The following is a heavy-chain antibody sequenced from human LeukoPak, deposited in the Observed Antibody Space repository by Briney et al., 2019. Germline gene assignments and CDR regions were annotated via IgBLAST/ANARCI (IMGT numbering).Heavy chain of an antibody. CDR2: ISGYNGNT. D-gene: IGHD6-13*01. Sequence: ASVKVSCKASGYTFTSYGISWVRQAPGQGLEWMGWISGYNGNTNYAQKLQGRVTMTTDTSTSTAYMELRSLRSDDTAVYYCARAGAAAGTGEFDYWGQGTLVTVSS. CDR1: GYTFTSYG. CDR3: ARAGAAAGTGEFDY. J-gene: IGHJ4*02. V-gene: IGHV1-18*01.